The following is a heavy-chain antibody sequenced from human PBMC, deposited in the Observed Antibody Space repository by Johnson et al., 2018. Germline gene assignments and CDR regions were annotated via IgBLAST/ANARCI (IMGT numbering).Heavy chain of an antibody. Sequence: HWVRQASGKGLEWIGRIRSNANSYATAYAASVKGRFTISRDASKNTAYLQMNSLKTEDTAVYYCTSEGHWGQGTLVTVSS. V-gene: IGHV3-73*01. CDR2: IRSNANSYAT. J-gene: IGHJ1*01. CDR3: TSEGH.